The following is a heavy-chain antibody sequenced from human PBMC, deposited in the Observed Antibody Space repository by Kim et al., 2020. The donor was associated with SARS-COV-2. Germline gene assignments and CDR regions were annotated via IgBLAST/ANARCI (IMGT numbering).Heavy chain of an antibody. CDR2: IKEDASKI. CDR3: ARGHLGINY. D-gene: IGHD1-26*01. V-gene: IGHV3-7*01. Sequence: GGSLRLSCAAPGLTFSSFWMSWFRQAPGKGLEWVASIKEDASKIYHVDSVKGRFTISRDNAKNSLYLQMTSLRAEDTGVYYCARGHLGINYWGQGTQVTV. CDR1: GLTFSSFW. J-gene: IGHJ4*02.